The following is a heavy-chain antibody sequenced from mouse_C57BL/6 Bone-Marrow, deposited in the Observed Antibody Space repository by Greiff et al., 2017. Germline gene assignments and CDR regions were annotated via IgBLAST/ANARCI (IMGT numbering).Heavy chain of an antibody. D-gene: IGHD1-1*01. CDR1: GYTFTSYW. CDR2: IYPGSGST. V-gene: IGHV1-55*01. J-gene: IGHJ3*01. CDR3: ARVLRY. Sequence: VQLLQPGAELVKPGASVKMSCKASGYTFTSYWITWVKQRPGQGLEWIGDIYPGSGSTDYNEKFKSKATLTVDTSSSTAYMQLSSLPSEDSAFYDCARVLRYWGQGTLVTVAA.